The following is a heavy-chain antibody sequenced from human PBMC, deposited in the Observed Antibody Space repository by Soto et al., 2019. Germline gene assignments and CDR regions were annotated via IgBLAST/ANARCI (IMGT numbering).Heavy chain of an antibody. D-gene: IGHD3-10*01. CDR2: IYYSGST. V-gene: IGHV4-59*01. Sequence: QVQLQESGPGLVKPSETLSLTCTVSGDSINSYHWSWIRQPPGKGLEWIGNIYYSGSTNYNPSLMCRVTISVDTSKNQFSLKLSSVTAADTAVYYCARDRSGGYNWFDPWGQGTLVTVSS. CDR3: ARDRSGGYNWFDP. J-gene: IGHJ5*02. CDR1: GDSINSYH.